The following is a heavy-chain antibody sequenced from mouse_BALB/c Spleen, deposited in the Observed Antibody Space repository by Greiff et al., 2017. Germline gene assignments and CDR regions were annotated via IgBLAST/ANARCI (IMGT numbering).Heavy chain of an antibody. J-gene: IGHJ4*01. CDR3: AYYYGSSYDAMDY. CDR2: IDPANGNT. V-gene: IGHV14-3*02. D-gene: IGHD1-1*01. Sequence: EVMLVESGAELVKPGASVKLSCTASGFNIKDTYMHWVKQRPEQGLEWIGRIDPANGNTKYDPKFQGKATITADTSSNTAYLQLSSLTSEDTAVYYCAYYYGSSYDAMDYWGQGTSVTVSS. CDR1: GFNIKDTY.